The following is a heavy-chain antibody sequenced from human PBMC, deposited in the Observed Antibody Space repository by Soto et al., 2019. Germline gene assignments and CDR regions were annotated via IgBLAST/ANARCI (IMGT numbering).Heavy chain of an antibody. CDR2: IYYSGST. V-gene: IGHV4-59*08. D-gene: IGHD2-2*01. CDR1: GGSMSSYY. CDR3: ASWGVYCTSTSCFERWFDP. Sequence: SETLSLTCTVSGGSMSSYYWSWIRQPPGKGLEWIGYIYYSGSTNYNPSLKSRVTISVDTSKKQFSLKLSSVTAADTAVYYCASWGVYCTSTSCFERWFDPWGQGILVTVSS. J-gene: IGHJ5*02.